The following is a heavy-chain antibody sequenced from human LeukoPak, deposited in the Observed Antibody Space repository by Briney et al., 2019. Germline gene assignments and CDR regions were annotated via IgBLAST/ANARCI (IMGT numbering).Heavy chain of an antibody. D-gene: IGHD4-17*01. CDR1: GYTFTRYY. CDR2: INPSGGST. Sequence: ASVKVSCKASGYTFTRYYMHWVRQAPGQGLEWMGIINPSGGSTSYAQKFQVRVTMTRDMSTSTVYMELSSLRSEDTAVYYCARGDDNGDYEAIDWGQGALVTVSS. CDR3: ARGDDNGDYEAID. V-gene: IGHV1-46*01. J-gene: IGHJ1*01.